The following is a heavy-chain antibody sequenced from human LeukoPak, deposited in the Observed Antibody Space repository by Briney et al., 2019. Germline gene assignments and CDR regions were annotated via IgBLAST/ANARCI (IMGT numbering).Heavy chain of an antibody. D-gene: IGHD6-13*01. J-gene: IGHJ6*04. Sequence: SDTLSLTCAVYGGSFSGYYWSWIRQPPGKGLEWIGEINHRGSTNYNPSLKSRVTISVDTSKDQFSLKLSSVTAAYTAVYYCARFRRTQQLVLVSYYYYGMDVWGKGTTVTVSS. V-gene: IGHV4-34*01. CDR3: ARFRRTQQLVLVSYYYYGMDV. CDR1: GGSFSGYY. CDR2: INHRGST.